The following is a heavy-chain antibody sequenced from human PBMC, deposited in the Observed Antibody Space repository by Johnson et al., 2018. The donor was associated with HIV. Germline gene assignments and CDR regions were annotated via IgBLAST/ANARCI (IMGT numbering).Heavy chain of an antibody. V-gene: IGHV3-13*01. J-gene: IGHJ3*02. D-gene: IGHD6-13*01. Sequence: VQLVESGGGLVQPGGSLRLSCAASGFTFSSYDMHWVRQATRKGLEWVSAIGTAGDTYYPGSVKGRFTISRENAKDSLYLQMNSLRAGDTAVYYCARIAARGAFDIWGQGTMVTVSS. CDR2: IGTAGDT. CDR1: GFTFSSYD. CDR3: ARIAARGAFDI.